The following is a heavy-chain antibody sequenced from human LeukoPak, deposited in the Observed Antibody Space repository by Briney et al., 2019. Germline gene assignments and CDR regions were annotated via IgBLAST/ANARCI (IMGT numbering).Heavy chain of an antibody. Sequence: LPGGSLRLSCAASGFTFSSYGMHWVRQAPGKGLEWVAVIWYDGSNKYYADSVKGRFTISRDNSKNTLYLQMNSLRAEDTAVYYCARDSPGVIFDYWGQGTLVTVSS. V-gene: IGHV3-33*01. D-gene: IGHD3-10*01. CDR3: ARDSPGVIFDY. CDR1: GFTFSSYG. CDR2: IWYDGSNK. J-gene: IGHJ4*02.